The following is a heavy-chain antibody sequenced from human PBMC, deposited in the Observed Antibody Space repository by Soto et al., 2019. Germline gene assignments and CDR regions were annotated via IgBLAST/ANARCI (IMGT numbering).Heavy chain of an antibody. CDR3: AKDMKWGGMTTIHYFDS. V-gene: IGHV3-9*01. CDR1: GFTVDDA. J-gene: IGHJ4*02. Sequence: EVQLVESGGGLVQPGRSLRLSCAASGFTVDDAMHWVRQAPGKGLEWVSGISWNSETIDYADSVKGRFTISRDNAKSSLFLQMNSLRPDDTALYYCAKDMKWGGMTTIHYFDSWGQGTLVTVSS. CDR2: ISWNSETI. D-gene: IGHD4-17*01.